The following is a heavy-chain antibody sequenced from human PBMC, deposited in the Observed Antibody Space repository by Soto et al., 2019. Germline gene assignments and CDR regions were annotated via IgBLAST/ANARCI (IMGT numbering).Heavy chain of an antibody. CDR1: GGSISSSSYY. Sequence: ASETLSLTCTVSGGSISSSSYYWGWIRQPPGKGLEWIGSIYYSGSTYYNPSLKSRVTISVDTSKNQFSLKLSSVTAADTAVYYCASLPNCGGDCFFFDYWGQGTLVTISS. J-gene: IGHJ4*02. V-gene: IGHV4-39*01. D-gene: IGHD2-21*02. CDR3: ASLPNCGGDCFFFDY. CDR2: IYYSGST.